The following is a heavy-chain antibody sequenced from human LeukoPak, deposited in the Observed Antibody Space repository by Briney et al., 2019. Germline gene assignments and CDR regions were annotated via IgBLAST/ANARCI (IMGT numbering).Heavy chain of an antibody. Sequence: SVKVSCKASGGTFSSYAISWVRHAPGQGLGWMGGIIPIFGTANYAQKFQGRVTITTDESTSTAYMELSSLRSEDTAVYYCARAVFRIAAADGYYYYMDVWGKGTTVTVSS. CDR2: IIPIFGTA. CDR3: ARAVFRIAAADGYYYYMDV. V-gene: IGHV1-69*05. J-gene: IGHJ6*03. CDR1: GGTFSSYA. D-gene: IGHD6-13*01.